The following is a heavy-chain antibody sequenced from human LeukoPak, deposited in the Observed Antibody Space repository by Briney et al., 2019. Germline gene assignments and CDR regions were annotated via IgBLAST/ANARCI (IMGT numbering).Heavy chain of an antibody. V-gene: IGHV4-59*01. CDR3: ASESRQLGI. CDR2: ISNSGSP. D-gene: IGHD7-27*01. J-gene: IGHJ4*02. CDR1: GATISSLY. Sequence: SETLSLTCTVYGATISSLYWSWLRQPPGRGLEWFGFISNSGSPTYHPSLNSRVTKSQVTSKNQFSLKVNYVAAADTAGYYCASESRQLGIWGQGTLVTVSS.